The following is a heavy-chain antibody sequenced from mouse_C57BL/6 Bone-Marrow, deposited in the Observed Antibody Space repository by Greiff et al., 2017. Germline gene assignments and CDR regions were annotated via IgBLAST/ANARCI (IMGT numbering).Heavy chain of an antibody. D-gene: IGHD2-4*01. CDR2: ISDGGSYT. CDR1: GFTFSRYA. Sequence: EVHLVESGGGLVKPGGSLKLSCAASGFTFSRYAMSWVRQTPEKRLEWVATISDGGSYTYYPDNVKGRFTISRDNAKNNLYLQMSHLKSEDTAMYYCARDKGYDYDGFAYWGQGTLVTVSA. V-gene: IGHV5-4*01. CDR3: ARDKGYDYDGFAY. J-gene: IGHJ3*01.